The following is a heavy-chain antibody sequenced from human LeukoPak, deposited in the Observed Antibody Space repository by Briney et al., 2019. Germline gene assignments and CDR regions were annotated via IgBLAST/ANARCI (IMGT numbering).Heavy chain of an antibody. D-gene: IGHD1-26*01. Sequence: SETLSLTCAVYGGSFSGYYWSWIRQPPGKGLEWIGGINHSGSTNYNPSLKSRVTISVDTSKNQFSLKLSSVTAADTAVYYCARGVPGATEGEYYFDYWGQGTLVTVSS. V-gene: IGHV4-34*01. CDR1: GGSFSGYY. CDR2: INHSGST. J-gene: IGHJ4*02. CDR3: ARGVPGATEGEYYFDY.